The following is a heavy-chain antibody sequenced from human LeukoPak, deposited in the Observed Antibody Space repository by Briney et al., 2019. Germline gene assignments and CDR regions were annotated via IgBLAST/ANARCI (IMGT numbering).Heavy chain of an antibody. D-gene: IGHD6-6*01. Sequence: SVKVSCKASGGTFSSYAISWVRQAPGQGLEWMGRIIPILGIANYAQKFQGRVTITADKSTSTAYMELSSLRSEDTAVYYCARSSTSTDFQHWGQGTLVTVSS. CDR3: ARSSTSTDFQH. CDR2: IIPILGIA. V-gene: IGHV1-69*04. J-gene: IGHJ1*01. CDR1: GGTFSSYA.